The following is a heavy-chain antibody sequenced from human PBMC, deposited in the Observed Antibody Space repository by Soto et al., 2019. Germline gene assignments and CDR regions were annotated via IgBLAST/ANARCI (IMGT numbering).Heavy chain of an antibody. J-gene: IGHJ5*02. V-gene: IGHV3-33*01. CDR2: IWYDGSNK. D-gene: IGHD6-6*01. CDR3: ARQIAARPDNWFDP. Sequence: GGSLRLSCAASGFTFSSYGMHWVRQAPGKGLEWVAVIWYDGSNKYYADSVKGRFTISRDNSKNTLYLQMNSLRAEDTAVYYCARQIAARPDNWFDPWGQGTLVTVSS. CDR1: GFTFSSYG.